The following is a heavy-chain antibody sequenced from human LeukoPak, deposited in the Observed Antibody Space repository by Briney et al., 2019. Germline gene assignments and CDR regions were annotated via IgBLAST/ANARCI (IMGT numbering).Heavy chain of an antibody. CDR1: GGSISSSSYY. D-gene: IGHD5-12*01. Sequence: SETLSLTCTVSGGSISSSSYYWGWIRQPPGKGLEWIGSIYYSGSTYYNPSLKSRVTISVDTSKNQFSLKLSSVTAADTAVYYCARGIRWLHRYYYGMDVWGQGTTVTVSS. CDR2: IYYSGST. V-gene: IGHV4-39*01. CDR3: ARGIRWLHRYYYGMDV. J-gene: IGHJ6*02.